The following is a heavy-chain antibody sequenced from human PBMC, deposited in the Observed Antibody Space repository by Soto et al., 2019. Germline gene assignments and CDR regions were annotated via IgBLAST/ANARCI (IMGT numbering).Heavy chain of an antibody. V-gene: IGHV4-30-4*01. J-gene: IGHJ5*02. Sequence: QVQLQESGPGLVKPSQTLSLTCTVSGGSISSGDYYWSWIRQPPGKGLEWIGYIYYSGSTYYNPSLKSRVTISVDTSKNQFSLKLSSVTTADTAVYYCARVRSSGGSCYSCWFDPWGQGTLVTVSS. CDR1: GGSISSGDYY. CDR3: ARVRSSGGSCYSCWFDP. D-gene: IGHD2-15*01. CDR2: IYYSGST.